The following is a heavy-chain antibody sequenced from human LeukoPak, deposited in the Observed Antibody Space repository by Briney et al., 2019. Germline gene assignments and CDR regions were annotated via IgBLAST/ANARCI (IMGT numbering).Heavy chain of an antibody. J-gene: IGHJ4*02. CDR3: ARQYYYGSGSYYSPLDY. Sequence: ASVKVSCKASVYTFTRFGISWVRQPPGQGLEGMGWISAYNGNTNYAQKLQGRVTMTTDTSTSTAYMELRSLRSDDTAVYYCARQYYYGSGSYYSPLDYWGQGTLVTVSS. D-gene: IGHD3-10*01. CDR2: ISAYNGNT. V-gene: IGHV1-18*01. CDR1: VYTFTRFG.